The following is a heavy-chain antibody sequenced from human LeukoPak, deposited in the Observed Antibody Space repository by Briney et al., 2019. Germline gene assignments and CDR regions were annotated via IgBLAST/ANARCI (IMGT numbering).Heavy chain of an antibody. J-gene: IGHJ4*02. Sequence: PGGSLRLSCSASGFTFSSYAMHWVRQAPGKGLEWISYISGNSRDIKYADSVKGRFTISRDNAKNSLYLQMNSLRAEDTAIYYCAKDPMVRGATYDYWGQGTLVTVSS. CDR3: AKDPMVRGATYDY. D-gene: IGHD3-10*01. CDR1: GFTFSSYA. CDR2: ISGNSRDI. V-gene: IGHV3-21*05.